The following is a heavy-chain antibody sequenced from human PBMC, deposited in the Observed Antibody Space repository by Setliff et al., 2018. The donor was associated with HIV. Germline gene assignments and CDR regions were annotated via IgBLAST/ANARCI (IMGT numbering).Heavy chain of an antibody. Sequence: SVKVSCKASGGTFSSYAISWVRQAPGQGLEWMGGIIPILGIANYAQKFQGRVTITADESTSTAYMELSSLRSEDTAVYYCAGVRAEGVMGGYCSGGSCYPSYYFDYWGQGTLVTVSS. CDR2: IIPILGIA. J-gene: IGHJ4*02. D-gene: IGHD2-15*01. CDR3: AGVRAEGVMGGYCSGGSCYPSYYFDY. V-gene: IGHV1-69*10. CDR1: GGTFSSYA.